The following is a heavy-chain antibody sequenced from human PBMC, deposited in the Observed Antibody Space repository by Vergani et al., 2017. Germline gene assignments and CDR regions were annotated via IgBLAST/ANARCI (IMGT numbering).Heavy chain of an antibody. CDR2: INPSGGST. CDR1: GYSFTSYY. D-gene: IGHD6-19*01. CDR3: ARSPASLAVSGGCDY. J-gene: IGHJ4*02. V-gene: IGHV1-46*03. Sequence: QVQLVQSGAEVKKPGASVKDSRKASGYSFTSYYMHWVRQAPGQGLEWMGIINPSGGSTSYAQKFQGRVTMTRDTFTRTVYMELSSLRSEDTAVYYCARSPASLAVSGGCDYWGQGTLVTVSS.